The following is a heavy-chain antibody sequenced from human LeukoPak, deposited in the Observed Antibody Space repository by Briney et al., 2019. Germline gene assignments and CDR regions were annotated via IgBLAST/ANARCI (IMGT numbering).Heavy chain of an antibody. V-gene: IGHV3-30*18. J-gene: IGHJ6*02. CDR2: ISYDGSNE. CDR3: AKGGTDFYYYGLDV. CDR1: GFTFRSYG. Sequence: PGGSLRLSCAASGFTFRSYGMHWVRQAPGRGLEWVAVISYDGSNEYYVDPVKGRFNISRDNSKNTLYLQMHSLRVEDTARYYCAKGGTDFYYYGLDVWGQGTTVTVSS. D-gene: IGHD3-16*01.